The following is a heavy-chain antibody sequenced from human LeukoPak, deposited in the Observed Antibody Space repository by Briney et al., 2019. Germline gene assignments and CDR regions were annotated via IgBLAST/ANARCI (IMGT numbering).Heavy chain of an antibody. Sequence: SETLSLTCTVSGGSISGSSYYWGWIRQPPGKGLEWIGSIYYSGSTYYNPSLKSRVTISVDTSKNQFSLKLNSVTATDTAVYYCARGETAFDIWGQGTMVTVSS. CDR2: IYYSGST. D-gene: IGHD1-26*01. CDR3: ARGETAFDI. J-gene: IGHJ3*02. CDR1: GGSISGSSYY. V-gene: IGHV4-39*02.